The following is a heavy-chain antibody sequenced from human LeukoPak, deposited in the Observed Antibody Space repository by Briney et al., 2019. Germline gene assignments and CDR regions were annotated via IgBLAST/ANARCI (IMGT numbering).Heavy chain of an antibody. V-gene: IGHV3-23*01. CDR2: ISGSGGST. Sequence: GGSLRLSCAASGFTFSSYAMSWVRQAPGKGLEWVSAISGSGGSTYYAGSVKGRFTISRDNSKNTLYLQMNSLRAEDTAVYYCAKDNGGYSGYDYWGAFDYWGQGTLVTVSS. CDR3: AKDNGGYSGYDYWGAFDY. CDR1: GFTFSSYA. J-gene: IGHJ4*02. D-gene: IGHD5-12*01.